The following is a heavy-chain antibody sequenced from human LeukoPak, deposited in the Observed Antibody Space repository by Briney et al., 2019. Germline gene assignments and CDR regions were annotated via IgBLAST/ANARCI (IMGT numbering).Heavy chain of an antibody. CDR2: ISAYNGNT. D-gene: IGHD4-17*01. CDR1: GYTFTSYG. CDR3: ARDGSGDYVAYFDY. V-gene: IGHV1-18*01. J-gene: IGHJ4*02. Sequence: ASVKVSCKASGYTFTSYGISWVRQAPGQGLEWMGWISAYNGNTNYAQKLRGRVTMTTDTSTSTAYMELRSLRSDDTAVYYCARDGSGDYVAYFDYWGQGTLVTVSS.